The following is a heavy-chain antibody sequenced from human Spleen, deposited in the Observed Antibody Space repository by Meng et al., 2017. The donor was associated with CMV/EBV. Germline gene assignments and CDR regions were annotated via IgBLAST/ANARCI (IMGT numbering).Heavy chain of an antibody. V-gene: IGHV3-23*01. CDR1: GFTFSSYA. CDR2: ISRGGGST. CDR3: AKGDYGSGSGGVGP. J-gene: IGHJ5*02. D-gene: IGHD3-10*01. Sequence: GESLKISCAASGFTFSSYAMSWVRQAPGKGLEWVSAISRGGGSTYYADSVKGRFTISRDNSKNTLYLQMNSLRAEDTAVYYCAKGDYGSGSGGVGPWGQGTLVTVSS.